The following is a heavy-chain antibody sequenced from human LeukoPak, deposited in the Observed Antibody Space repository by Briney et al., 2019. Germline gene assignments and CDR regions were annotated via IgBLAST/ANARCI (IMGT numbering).Heavy chain of an antibody. CDR1: GYTFTSYD. CDR3: AQLPTLSGYCSSTSCYLDY. Sequence: ASVKVSCKASGYTFTSYDINWVRQATGQGLEWMGWMNPNSGNTGYAQKFQGRVTITRNTSISTAYMELSSLRSDDTAVYYCAQLPTLSGYCSSTSCYLDYWGQGTLVTVSS. V-gene: IGHV1-8*03. J-gene: IGHJ4*02. CDR2: MNPNSGNT. D-gene: IGHD2-2*01.